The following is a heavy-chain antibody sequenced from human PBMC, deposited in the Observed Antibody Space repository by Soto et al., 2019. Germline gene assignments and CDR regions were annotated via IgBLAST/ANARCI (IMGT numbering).Heavy chain of an antibody. CDR2: ISYSGTT. V-gene: IGHV4-30-4*01. Sequence: SETLSLTCTVSGGSISGGNYYWSWIRQPPGKGLEWIGFISYSGTTHYSASLRSRVSISVDTSKNQFSLDLSSVTAADTAVYYCATMGTPVTGLYYFDYWGQGTLVTV. D-gene: IGHD4-17*01. J-gene: IGHJ4*02. CDR3: ATMGTPVTGLYYFDY. CDR1: GGSISGGNYY.